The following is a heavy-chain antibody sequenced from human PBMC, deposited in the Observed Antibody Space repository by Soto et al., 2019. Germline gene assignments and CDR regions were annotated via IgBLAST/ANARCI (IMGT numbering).Heavy chain of an antibody. CDR3: ARGSSRWDY. Sequence: TLYVNCTVPGGSISSFYWSWIRQPAGKGLEWIGRIYSGGRNNYNPSLESRVTMSVDTSKNQFSLRLSSVTAADTAMYYCARGSSRWDYWGQGTLVTVSS. J-gene: IGHJ4*02. V-gene: IGHV4-4*07. CDR1: GGSISSFY. D-gene: IGHD6-13*01. CDR2: IYSGGRN.